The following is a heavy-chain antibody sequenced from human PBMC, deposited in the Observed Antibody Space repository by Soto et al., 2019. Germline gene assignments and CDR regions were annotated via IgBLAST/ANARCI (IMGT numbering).Heavy chain of an antibody. Sequence: SETLSLTCTVSGGSISSGDYYWSWIRQPPGKGLEWIGYIYYGGSTYYNPSLKSRVTISVDTSKNQFSLKLSSVTAADTAVYYCARQPTNYDILTGYYTPYFDYWGQGTLVTVSS. CDR2: IYYGGST. D-gene: IGHD3-9*01. CDR1: GGSISSGDYY. V-gene: IGHV4-30-4*01. CDR3: ARQPTNYDILTGYYTPYFDY. J-gene: IGHJ4*02.